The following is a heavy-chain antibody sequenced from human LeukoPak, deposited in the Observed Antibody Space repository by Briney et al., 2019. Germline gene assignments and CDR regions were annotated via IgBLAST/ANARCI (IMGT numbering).Heavy chain of an antibody. V-gene: IGHV4-4*07. CDR2: IYTSGST. D-gene: IGHD2-2*01. Sequence: SETLSLTCTVSGGSISSYYWSWIRQPAGKGLEWIGRIYTSGSTNYNPSLRSRVTISVDKSKNQFSLKLSSVTAADTAVYYCARSPVVVPAAIDYWGQGTLVTVSS. CDR1: GGSISSYY. J-gene: IGHJ4*02. CDR3: ARSPVVVPAAIDY.